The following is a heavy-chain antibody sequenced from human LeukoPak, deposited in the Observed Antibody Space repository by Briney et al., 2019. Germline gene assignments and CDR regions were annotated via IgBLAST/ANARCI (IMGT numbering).Heavy chain of an antibody. CDR2: FDPEDGET. D-gene: IGHD6-13*01. CDR1: GYTLTELS. Sequence: GASVKVSCKVSGYTLTELSMHWVRQAPGKGLEWMGGFDPEDGETIYAQKFQGRVTITRNTSISTAYMELSSLRSEDTAVYYCARGGQIDDSSSWYLTALGYYYYYYYMDVWGKGTTVTVSS. J-gene: IGHJ6*03. CDR3: ARGGQIDDSSSWYLTALGYYYYYYYMDV. V-gene: IGHV1-24*01.